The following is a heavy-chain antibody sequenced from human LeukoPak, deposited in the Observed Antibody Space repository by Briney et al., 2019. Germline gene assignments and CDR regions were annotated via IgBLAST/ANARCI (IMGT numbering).Heavy chain of an antibody. Sequence: GASVKVSCKASGYTFTGYDINWVRQATGQGLEWMGWMNPNSGNTGYAQKFQGRVTMTRNTSISTAYMELSSLRSEDTAVYYCARRIRFRFDPWGQGTLVTVSS. CDR3: ARRIRFRFDP. J-gene: IGHJ5*02. CDR1: GYTFTGYD. V-gene: IGHV1-8*01. CDR2: MNPNSGNT. D-gene: IGHD3-3*01.